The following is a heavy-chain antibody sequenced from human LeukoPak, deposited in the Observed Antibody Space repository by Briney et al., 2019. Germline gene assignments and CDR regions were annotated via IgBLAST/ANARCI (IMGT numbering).Heavy chain of an antibody. CDR3: ARGSSGGSPYYYYYGMDV. V-gene: IGHV1-69*13. CDR1: GGTFSSYA. J-gene: IGHJ6*02. D-gene: IGHD2-15*01. CDR2: IIPIFGTA. Sequence: ASVKVSCKASGGTFSSYAISWVRQAPGQGLEWMGGIIPIFGTANYAQKFQGRVTITADESTSTAYMELSSLRSEDTAVYYCARGSSGGSPYYYYYGMDVWGQGTTVTVSS.